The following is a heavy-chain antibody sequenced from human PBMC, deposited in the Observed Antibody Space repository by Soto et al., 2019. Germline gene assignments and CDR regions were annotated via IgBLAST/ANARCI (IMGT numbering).Heavy chain of an antibody. J-gene: IGHJ5*02. Sequence: ASVKVSCKASGYTFTSYGMSWVRQARGQGLEWMGWISNYNGNTNYAQKVQDRVTMTTDTSASTTYMELRSLRSDDTAVYYCARGPRYCSSTTCFSGVTWFDPWGQGTLVTVSS. CDR1: GYTFTSYG. CDR3: ARGPRYCSSTTCFSGVTWFDP. CDR2: ISNYNGNT. V-gene: IGHV1-18*04. D-gene: IGHD2-2*01.